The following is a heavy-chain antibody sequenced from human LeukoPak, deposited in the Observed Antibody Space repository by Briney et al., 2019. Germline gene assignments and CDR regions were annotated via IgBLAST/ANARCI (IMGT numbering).Heavy chain of an antibody. V-gene: IGHV4-59*12. CDR2: IYYSGST. CDR3: ARDTRRVNYYYGMDV. CDR1: GGSISSYY. D-gene: IGHD3-22*01. J-gene: IGHJ6*02. Sequence: PSETLSLTCTVSGGSISSYYWSWIRQPPGKGLEWIGYIYYSGSTNYNPSLKSRVTISVDTSKNQFSLKLSSVTAADTAVYYCARDTRRVNYYYGMDVWGQGTTVTVSS.